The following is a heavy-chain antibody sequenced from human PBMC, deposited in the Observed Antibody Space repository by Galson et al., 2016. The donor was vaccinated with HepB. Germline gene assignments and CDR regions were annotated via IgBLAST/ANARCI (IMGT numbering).Heavy chain of an antibody. CDR3: AKCRSGYSSGTSGDGFDI. CDR2: IWYDGSNK. D-gene: IGHD2-15*01. V-gene: IGHV3-33*06. CDR1: GFTFSNYG. J-gene: IGHJ3*02. Sequence: SLRLSCAASGFTFSNYGMHWVRQAPGKGLEWVAVIWYDGSNKYYSDSLKGRFSISRDNSKNTLYLQMSSLRVEETAIYYCAKCRSGYSSGTSGDGFDIWGQGTMVTVSS.